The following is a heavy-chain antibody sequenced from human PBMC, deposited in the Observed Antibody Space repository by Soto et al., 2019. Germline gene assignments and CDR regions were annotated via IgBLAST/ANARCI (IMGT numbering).Heavy chain of an antibody. CDR2: IYYSGST. D-gene: IGHD2-21*02. J-gene: IGHJ3*01. Sequence: ASETLSLTCTVSGGSIGYYYWTWFRQPPGKGLERIGFIYYSGSTNYNPSLKSRVTMSVDPSKNQFSLKLTSVTAADTAVYYCARERGVTTNDAFDVWGRGAMVT. CDR3: ARERGVTTNDAFDV. CDR1: GGSIGYYY. V-gene: IGHV4-59*01.